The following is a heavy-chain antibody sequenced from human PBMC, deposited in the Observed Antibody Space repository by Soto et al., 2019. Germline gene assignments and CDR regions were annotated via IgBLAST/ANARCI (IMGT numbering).Heavy chain of an antibody. D-gene: IGHD6-6*01. Sequence: QVQLVQSGAEVKKPGSSVKVSCKASGDTFSSYAISWVRQAPGQGLEWMGGIIPIFGTANYAQKFQGRVTITADESTSTAYMELSSLRSEDTAVYYCARLSAEYSSSQYYYYGMDVWGQGTTVTVSS. CDR3: ARLSAEYSSSQYYYYGMDV. CDR2: IIPIFGTA. CDR1: GDTFSSYA. J-gene: IGHJ6*02. V-gene: IGHV1-69*01.